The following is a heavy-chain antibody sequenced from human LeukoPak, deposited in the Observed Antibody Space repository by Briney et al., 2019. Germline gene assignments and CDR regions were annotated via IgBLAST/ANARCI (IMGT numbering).Heavy chain of an antibody. J-gene: IGHJ2*01. Sequence: PGGSLRLSCVASGITFSNYGMHWVRQAPGKGLEWVAGIWYDGSNKNYVDSVKGRFTISRDNAKNSLYLQMDSLRTEDTALYYCVKSGGYATAIRYFDLWGRGTLVTVSS. D-gene: IGHD2-21*02. CDR3: VKSGGYATAIRYFDL. CDR1: GITFSNYG. CDR2: IWYDGSNK. V-gene: IGHV3-33*03.